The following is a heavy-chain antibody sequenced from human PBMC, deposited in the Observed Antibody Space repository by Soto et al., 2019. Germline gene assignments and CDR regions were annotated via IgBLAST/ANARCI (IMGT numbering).Heavy chain of an antibody. V-gene: IGHV3-23*01. CDR1: GITLSDSA. CDR3: ARITRS. D-gene: IGHD3-3*01. Sequence: PGGSLRLSCAASGITLSDSAMTWVRQAPGNGLEWISSLTGDAKTTYYADSVKGRFTVSRDISKNTFYLQMDSLRAEDTAMYFCARITRSWGQGTLVTVSS. J-gene: IGHJ5*02. CDR2: LTGDAKTT.